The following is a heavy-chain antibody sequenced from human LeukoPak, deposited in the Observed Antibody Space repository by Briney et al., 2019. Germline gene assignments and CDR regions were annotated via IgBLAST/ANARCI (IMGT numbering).Heavy chain of an antibody. CDR3: ARASSGAALDY. CDR1: GYGFPSYW. V-gene: IGHV5-51*01. J-gene: IGHJ4*02. Sequence: GESLKISCKGSGYGFPSYWVAWVRQMPGRGLEWMGIVYPGDSDTRYSPSFQGQVTISADKSISTAYLQWSSLKASDTAMYYCARASSGAALDYWGQGTLLTVSS. D-gene: IGHD6-19*01. CDR2: VYPGDSDT.